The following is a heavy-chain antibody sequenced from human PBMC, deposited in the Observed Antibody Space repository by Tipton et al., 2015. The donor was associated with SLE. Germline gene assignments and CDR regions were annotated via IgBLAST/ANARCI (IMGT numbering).Heavy chain of an antibody. CDR1: GGSISSSSYH. Sequence: TLSLTCTVSGGSISSSSYHWGWIRQPPGKGLEWIGSISYSGSTYYNPSLKSRVSFSIDTSKHQFSLKLNSVTAADTAVYYCARDYSSSSSYYYYYMDVWGKGTTVTVSS. CDR3: ARDYSSSSSYYYYYMDV. D-gene: IGHD6-6*01. CDR2: ISYSGST. J-gene: IGHJ6*03. V-gene: IGHV4-39*07.